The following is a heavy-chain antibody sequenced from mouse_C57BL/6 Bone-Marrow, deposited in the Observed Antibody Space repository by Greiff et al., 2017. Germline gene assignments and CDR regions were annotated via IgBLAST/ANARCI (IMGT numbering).Heavy chain of an antibody. CDR2: INPSSGYT. D-gene: IGHD1-1*01. V-gene: IGHV1-4*01. CDR1: GYTFTSYT. Sequence: QVQLKESGAELARPGASVKMSCKASGYTFTSYTMHWVKQRPGQGLEWIGYINPSSGYTKYNQKFKDKATLTADKSSSTAYMQLSSLTSEDSAVYYCARRNYGSSFAYWGQGTLVTVSA. J-gene: IGHJ3*01. CDR3: ARRNYGSSFAY.